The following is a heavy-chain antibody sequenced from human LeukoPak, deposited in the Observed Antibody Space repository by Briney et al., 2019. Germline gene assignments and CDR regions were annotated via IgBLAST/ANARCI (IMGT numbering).Heavy chain of an antibody. CDR3: ARPKPDYDILTGYYFYDAFDI. CDR2: ISSSSSYI. D-gene: IGHD3-9*01. Sequence: PGGSLRLSCAASGFTFSSYSMNWVRQVPGKGLEWVSSISSSSSYIYYADSVKGRFTISRDNAKNSLYLQMNSLRAEDTAVYYCARPKPDYDILTGYYFYDAFDIWGQGTMVTVSS. V-gene: IGHV3-21*01. J-gene: IGHJ3*02. CDR1: GFTFSSYS.